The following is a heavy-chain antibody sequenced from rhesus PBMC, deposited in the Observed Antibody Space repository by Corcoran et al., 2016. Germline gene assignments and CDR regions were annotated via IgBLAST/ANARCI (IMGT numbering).Heavy chain of an antibody. CDR1: GDSLTSYW. CDR3: AKIAAAGGYFDY. CDR2: IDPSDSDT. Sequence: EVQLVQSGAEVKRPGESLKISCKTSGDSLTSYWISWVRQMPGKGLGWMGAIDPSDSDTRYSPSFQGQVTISADKSISTAYLQWSSLKASDTATYYCAKIAAAGGYFDYWGQGVLVTVSS. J-gene: IGHJ4*01. V-gene: IGHV5-2*01. D-gene: IGHD6-31*01.